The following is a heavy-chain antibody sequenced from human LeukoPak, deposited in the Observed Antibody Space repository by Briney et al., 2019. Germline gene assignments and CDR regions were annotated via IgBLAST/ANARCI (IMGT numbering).Heavy chain of an antibody. D-gene: IGHD5-18*01. CDR1: GYSISSGYY. Sequence: SETLSLTCAVSGYSISSGYYWGWIRQPPGKGLEWIGSIYHSGSTYYNPSLKSRVTISVDTSKNQFSLKLSSVTAADTAVYYCARHSDTAMVDYFDYWGQGTLVTVSS. J-gene: IGHJ4*02. V-gene: IGHV4-38-2*01. CDR2: IYHSGST. CDR3: ARHSDTAMVDYFDY.